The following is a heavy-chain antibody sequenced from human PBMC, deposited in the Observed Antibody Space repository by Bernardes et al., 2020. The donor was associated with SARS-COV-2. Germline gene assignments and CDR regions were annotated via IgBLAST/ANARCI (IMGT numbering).Heavy chain of an antibody. CDR2: ISYDGSNK. CDR3: ARSPYGSGSYYMRHYYYYGMDV. D-gene: IGHD3-10*01. CDR1: GFTFSSYA. V-gene: IGHV3-30-3*01. J-gene: IGHJ6*02. Sequence: SLRLSCAASGFTFSSYAMHWVRQAPGKGLEWVAVISYDGSNKYYADSVKGRFTISRDNSKNTLYLQMNSLRAEDTAVYYCARSPYGSGSYYMRHYYYYGMDVWGQGTTVTVSS.